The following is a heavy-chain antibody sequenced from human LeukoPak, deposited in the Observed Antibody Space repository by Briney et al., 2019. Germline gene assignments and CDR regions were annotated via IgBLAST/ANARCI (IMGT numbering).Heavy chain of an antibody. J-gene: IGHJ3*02. D-gene: IGHD2-8*02. V-gene: IGHV4-59*01. CDR3: ATNRPVGGAYWGSFDM. Sequence: PSETLSPICSVSGGSMTSYYWGWIRQPPGKGLEWIGFFHHTGGTNYNPYVKSRVTISGDTPKNQVSLKMTSVTAADTAVYYCATNRPVGGAYWGSFDMWGHGTLVTVSS. CDR2: FHHTGGT. CDR1: GGSMTSYY.